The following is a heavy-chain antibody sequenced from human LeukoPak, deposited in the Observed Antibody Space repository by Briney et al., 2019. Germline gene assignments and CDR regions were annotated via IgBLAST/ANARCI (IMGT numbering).Heavy chain of an antibody. Sequence: ASVKVSCKASGYTFTSYGISWVRQAPGQGLEWMGWINPNSGGTNYAQKFQGRVTMTRDTSIGTAYMELSRLRSDDTAVYYCARGNTDDAFDIWGQGTMVTVSS. V-gene: IGHV1-2*02. J-gene: IGHJ3*02. D-gene: IGHD2/OR15-2a*01. CDR3: ARGNTDDAFDI. CDR2: INPNSGGT. CDR1: GYTFTSYG.